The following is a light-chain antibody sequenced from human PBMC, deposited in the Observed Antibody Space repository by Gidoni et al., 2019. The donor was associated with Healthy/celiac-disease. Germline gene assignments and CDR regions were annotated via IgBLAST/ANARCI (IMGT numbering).Light chain of an antibody. Sequence: EIVMTQSPATLSVSPGERATPSCSASQSVSSNLAWYQQKPGQAPRRLIYVASTMATGIPARFSGSGSGTEFTLTISSLQSEDFAVYYCQQYNSWPPWTFGQGTKVEIK. V-gene: IGKV3-15*01. CDR2: VAS. CDR1: QSVSSN. J-gene: IGKJ1*01. CDR3: QQYNSWPPWT.